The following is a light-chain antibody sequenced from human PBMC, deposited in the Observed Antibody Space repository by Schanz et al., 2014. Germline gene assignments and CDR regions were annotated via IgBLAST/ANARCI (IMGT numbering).Light chain of an antibody. CDR3: QQYHDWWT. CDR1: QSFSSN. CDR2: GAS. J-gene: IGKJ1*01. V-gene: IGKV3-15*01. Sequence: EIVMTQSPATLSVSPGERATLSCRASQSFSSNLAWYQQKPGQAPRLLIYGASTRATGIPARFSGSGSGTEFTLTISSLQSEDFAVYYCQQYHDWWTFGQGTKVEIK.